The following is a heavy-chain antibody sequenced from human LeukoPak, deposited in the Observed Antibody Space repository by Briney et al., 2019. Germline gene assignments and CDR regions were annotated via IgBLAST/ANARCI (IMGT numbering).Heavy chain of an antibody. Sequence: NSSETLSLTCTVSGGSISSYYWSWIRQPPGKGLEWIGSIYHSGDTYYNPSLKSRVTISVDTSKNQFSLKLDSVTAADTAVYYCAKGTSSGWYYFDYWGQGTLVTVSS. CDR3: AKGTSSGWYYFDY. V-gene: IGHV4-59*04. CDR1: GGSISSYY. D-gene: IGHD6-19*01. CDR2: IYHSGDT. J-gene: IGHJ4*02.